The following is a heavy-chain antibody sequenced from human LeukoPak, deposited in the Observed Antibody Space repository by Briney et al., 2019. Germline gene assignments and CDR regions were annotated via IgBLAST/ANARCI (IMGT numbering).Heavy chain of an antibody. CDR1: GGTFSSYT. CDR2: IIPILGIA. CDR3: AVTLEWYPKFDY. J-gene: IGHJ4*02. V-gene: IGHV1-69*02. Sequence: GASVKVSCKASGGTFSSYTISWVRQAPGQGLEWMGRIIPILGIANYAQKFQGRVTITADKSTSTAYMELSSLRFEDTAVYYCAVTLEWYPKFDYWGQGTLVTVSS. D-gene: IGHD3-3*01.